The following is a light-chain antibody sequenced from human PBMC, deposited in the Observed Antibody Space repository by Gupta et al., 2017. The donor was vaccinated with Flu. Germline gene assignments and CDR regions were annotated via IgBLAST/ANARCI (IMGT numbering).Light chain of an antibody. CDR1: SLRGYY. CDR3: NSRESSGNHYV. J-gene: IGLJ1*01. V-gene: IGLV3-19*01. Sequence: SSELTQDPAVSVALGQTVRITCQGDSLRGYYASWYHQKPGQAPILVIYGKNNRPSGIPDRFSGSSSGNTASLTITGPQAEDEADYYCNSRESSGNHYVFGTGTKVTVL. CDR2: GKN.